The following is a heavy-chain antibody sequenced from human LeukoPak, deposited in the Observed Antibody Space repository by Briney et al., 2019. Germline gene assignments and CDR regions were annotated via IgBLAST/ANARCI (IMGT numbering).Heavy chain of an antibody. D-gene: IGHD2-2*01. CDR3: ARDTLGDTVLVPDVLGPWWSGP. Sequence: ASVKVSCKASGGTFSSYAISWVRRAPGQGLEWMGGIIPIFGTANYAQKFQGRVTITADDSTSTAYMELSSLRSEDTAVYYCARDTLGDTVLVPDVLGPWWSGPWGQGTLVTVSS. CDR2: IIPIFGTA. V-gene: IGHV1-69*01. CDR1: GGTFSSYA. J-gene: IGHJ5*02.